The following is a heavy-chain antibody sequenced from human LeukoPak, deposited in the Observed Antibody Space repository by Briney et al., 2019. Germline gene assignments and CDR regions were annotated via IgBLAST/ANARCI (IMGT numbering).Heavy chain of an antibody. CDR1: GYTFTSYG. Sequence: ASVKVSCKASGYTFTSYGISWVRQAPGQGLEWMGWISAYNGNTNYAQKLQGRVTMTTDTSTGTAYMELRSLRSDDTAVYYCARVGAVAGTHPLRYWGQGTLVTVSS. V-gene: IGHV1-18*01. J-gene: IGHJ4*02. D-gene: IGHD6-19*01. CDR3: ARVGAVAGTHPLRY. CDR2: ISAYNGNT.